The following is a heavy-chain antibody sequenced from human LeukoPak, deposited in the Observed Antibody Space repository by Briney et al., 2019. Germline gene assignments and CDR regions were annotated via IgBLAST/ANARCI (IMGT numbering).Heavy chain of an antibody. D-gene: IGHD6-19*01. V-gene: IGHV3-33*01. Sequence: TGRSLRLSCAASGFTFSSYGVHWVGQAPGKGLEWVVVIWFDGSNKYYADSVKGRFTISRDNSKNTLYLQMNSLRAEDTAVYYCARTDSSGWFDYWGQGTLVTVSS. CDR1: GFTFSSYG. J-gene: IGHJ4*02. CDR3: ARTDSSGWFDY. CDR2: IWFDGSNK.